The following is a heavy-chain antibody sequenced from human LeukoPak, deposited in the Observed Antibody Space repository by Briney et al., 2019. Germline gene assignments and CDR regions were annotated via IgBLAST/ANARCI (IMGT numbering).Heavy chain of an antibody. J-gene: IGHJ4*02. D-gene: IGHD6-19*01. Sequence: SETLSLTCNVSGGSISSSTYYWSWIRQPAGKGLAWIGRIYSSGRTNYNPSLKSRVTISVDTSKNQFSLNLSSVTAADTAVYYCARDIHTSDWTKFDYWGQGTSVTVSS. CDR1: GGSISSSTYY. CDR3: ARDIHTSDWTKFDY. CDR2: IYSSGRT. V-gene: IGHV4-61*02.